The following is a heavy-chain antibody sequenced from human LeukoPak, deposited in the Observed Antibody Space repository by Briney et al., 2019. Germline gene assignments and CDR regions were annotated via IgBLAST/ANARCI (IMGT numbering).Heavy chain of an antibody. CDR3: ARGLELPGYFDY. J-gene: IGHJ4*02. CDR2: IIPIFGTA. V-gene: IGHV1-69*05. D-gene: IGHD1-7*01. CDR1: GGTFSSYA. Sequence: ASVKVSCKASGGTFSSYAISWVRQAPGQGLEWMGGIIPIFGTANYAQKFQGRVTITTDESTSTAYMELSSLRSEDTAVYYCARGLELPGYFDYWGQGTLVTVSS.